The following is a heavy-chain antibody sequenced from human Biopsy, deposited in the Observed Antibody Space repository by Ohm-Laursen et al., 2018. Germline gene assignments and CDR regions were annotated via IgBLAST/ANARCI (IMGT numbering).Heavy chain of an antibody. J-gene: IGHJ4*02. CDR3: VRGYSSSWSGYLDH. CDR2: ISWDGGSE. CDR1: GFTFDDHV. V-gene: IGHV3-9*01. D-gene: IGHD3-3*01. Sequence: SLRLSCSASGFTFDDHVMHWVRQAPGKGLEWVSGISWDGGSEGYADSVKGRFTISRDNAKNSLFLQMNSLTTEDTDLYYCVRGYSSSWSGYLDHWGQGTLVTVPS.